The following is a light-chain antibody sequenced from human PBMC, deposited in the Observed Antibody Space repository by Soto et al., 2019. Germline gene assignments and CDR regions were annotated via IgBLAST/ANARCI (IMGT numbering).Light chain of an antibody. CDR1: QNIGIY. J-gene: IGKJ2*01. Sequence: DIQMTQSPASLSASVGDRVTITCRASQNIGIYLHWYQHRQGKAPNLLIYAESSLQRWVPSRFSGSGAGTDFTLTISGRQPEDVATYDHQQSYSTPLYTFDQGKKLVIQ. V-gene: IGKV1-39*01. CDR2: AES. CDR3: QQSYSTPLYT.